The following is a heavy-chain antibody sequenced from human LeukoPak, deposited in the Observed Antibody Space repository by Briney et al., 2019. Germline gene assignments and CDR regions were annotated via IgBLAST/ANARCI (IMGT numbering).Heavy chain of an antibody. Sequence: PSETLSLTCTVSGGPISSRSFYWGWLRQPPGKELEWIGTVYYSGSTYYNPSLTSRISTSVDTSKNQFSLRLSSVTAADTAVYYCARQNVFERNIEYFDYWGQGSLVTVSS. J-gene: IGHJ4*02. CDR2: VYYSGST. V-gene: IGHV4-39*01. CDR1: GGPISSRSFY. D-gene: IGHD2/OR15-2a*01. CDR3: ARQNVFERNIEYFDY.